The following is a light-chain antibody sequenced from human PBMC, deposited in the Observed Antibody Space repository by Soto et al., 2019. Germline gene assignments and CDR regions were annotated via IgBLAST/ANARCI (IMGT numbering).Light chain of an antibody. V-gene: IGLV1-40*01. J-gene: IGLJ1*01. CDR1: SSNIGAGCE. Sequence: QSALTQPPSVSGAPGQRVTISCTGCSSNIGAGCEVHWYQHLPGKAPKLLIYGNTNRPSGVPDRFSGSKSGTSASLAITGLQAEDEADYYCQSYDSSLSASYVFGGGTKGTVL. CDR2: GNT. CDR3: QSYDSSLSASYV.